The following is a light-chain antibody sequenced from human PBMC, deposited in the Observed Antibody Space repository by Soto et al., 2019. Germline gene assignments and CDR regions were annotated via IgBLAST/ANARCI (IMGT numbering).Light chain of an antibody. J-gene: IGKJ4*01. CDR3: QQNNSAPLT. CDR1: QGIGVY. Sequence: DIQMTQSPSSLSASLGDRVTITCRASQGIGVYLAWFQQQPGNAPKLLIYAASTLQSGVPSRFSGSGSGTDFTLTVSSLLPEDVATYYCQQNNSAPLTFGGGTRVEIK. V-gene: IGKV1-27*01. CDR2: AAS.